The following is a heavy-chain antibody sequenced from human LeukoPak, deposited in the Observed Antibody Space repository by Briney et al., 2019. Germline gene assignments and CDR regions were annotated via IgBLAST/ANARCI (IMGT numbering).Heavy chain of an antibody. J-gene: IGHJ4*02. Sequence: SETLSLTCTVSGGSISTYYWNWIRQPPGKGLEWIGYIYYSGSTNYNPSLKSRVTISVDTSKNQFSLKLSSVTAADTAVYYCARHRAPNSSGWSFDYWGQGTLVTVSS. CDR1: GGSISTYY. CDR3: ARHRAPNSSGWSFDY. D-gene: IGHD6-19*01. V-gene: IGHV4-59*08. CDR2: IYYSGST.